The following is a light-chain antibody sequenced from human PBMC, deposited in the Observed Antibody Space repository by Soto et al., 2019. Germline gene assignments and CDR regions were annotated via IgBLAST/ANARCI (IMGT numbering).Light chain of an antibody. CDR2: AAS. J-gene: IGKJ5*01. CDR1: QSISSY. CDR3: QQSYSTLGST. Sequence: DIQMTQSPSSLSASVGDRVTITCRASQSISSYLNWYQQKPGKAPKLLIYAASSLQSGVPSRFSGSGSGTDFTLTISSLQPEDFATYYCQQSYSTLGSTVGQGTRLEIK. V-gene: IGKV1-39*01.